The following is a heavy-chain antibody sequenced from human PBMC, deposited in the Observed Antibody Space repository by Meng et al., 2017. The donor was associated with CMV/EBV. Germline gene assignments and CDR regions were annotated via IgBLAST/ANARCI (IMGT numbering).Heavy chain of an antibody. D-gene: IGHD6-13*01. J-gene: IGHJ4*02. CDR1: GFTFTSSA. V-gene: IGHV1-58*01. CDR3: AAGEKAAAGSNLDY. CDR2: IVVGSGNT. Sequence: AVNVSFQASGFTFTSSAVQWVRQARGQRLEWIGWIVVGSGNTNYAQKFQERVTITRDMSTSTAYMELSSLRSEDTAVYYCAAGEKAAAGSNLDYWGQGTLVTVSS.